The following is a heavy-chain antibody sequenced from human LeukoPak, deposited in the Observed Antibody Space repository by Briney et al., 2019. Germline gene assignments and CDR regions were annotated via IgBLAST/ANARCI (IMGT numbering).Heavy chain of an antibody. V-gene: IGHV4-38-2*01. CDR2: INHSGRT. CDR1: GYSINFGHL. D-gene: IGHD3-22*01. CDR3: ARESSAVAHTMMRDWLDP. J-gene: IGHJ5*02. Sequence: SETLSLTCDVSGYSINFGHLWGWIRQPPGKGLEWIASINHSGRTYYTPSLTSRVTISVDTLKNQFSLKVTSVTAEDTAMYFCARESSAVAHTMMRDWLDPWGQGTLVTVSS.